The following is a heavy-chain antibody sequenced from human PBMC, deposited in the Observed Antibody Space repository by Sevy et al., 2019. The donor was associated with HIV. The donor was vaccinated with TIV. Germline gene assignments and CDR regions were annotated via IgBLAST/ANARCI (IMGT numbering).Heavy chain of an antibody. V-gene: IGHV5-51*01. Sequence: GESLKISCKGSGYSFTSYWIGWVRQMPGKGLEWMGIIDPGDSDTRYSPSFQGQVTISADKSVSTAYLQWGGLKASDTAMYYGARRDGYASIDYWGQGTLVTVSS. J-gene: IGHJ4*02. CDR3: ARRDGYASIDY. CDR2: IDPGDSDT. D-gene: IGHD5-12*01. CDR1: GYSFTSYW.